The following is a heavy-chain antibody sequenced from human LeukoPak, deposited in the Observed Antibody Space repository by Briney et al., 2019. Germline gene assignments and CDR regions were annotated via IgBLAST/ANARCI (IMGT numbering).Heavy chain of an antibody. D-gene: IGHD2-2*01. J-gene: IGHJ4*02. CDR1: GFTFSNYA. Sequence: GGSLRLSCAASGFTFSNYAKSWGRQAPGKGLEWVSGISGSGGRTYHADSVKGRFTISRDNSKNTLYLQMNSLRAEDTAVYYCAKGGENQLLSRFEDWGQGTLVTVSS. V-gene: IGHV3-23*01. CDR2: ISGSGGRT. CDR3: AKGGENQLLSRFED.